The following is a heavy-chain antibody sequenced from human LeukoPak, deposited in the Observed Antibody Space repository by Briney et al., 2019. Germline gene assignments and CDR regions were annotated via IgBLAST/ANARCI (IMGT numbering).Heavy chain of an antibody. Sequence: GGSLRLSCAASGFIFSSYAVSWVRRAPGKGLEWVSSVSGGGGSTYYADSVKGRFTISRDNSKSTLFLQMNSLRAEDTAVYYCAKSSYYDSSGYYREYYFDYWGQGTLVTVSS. CDR3: AKSSYYDSSGYYREYYFDY. D-gene: IGHD3-22*01. J-gene: IGHJ4*02. CDR1: GFIFSSYA. V-gene: IGHV3-23*01. CDR2: VSGGGGST.